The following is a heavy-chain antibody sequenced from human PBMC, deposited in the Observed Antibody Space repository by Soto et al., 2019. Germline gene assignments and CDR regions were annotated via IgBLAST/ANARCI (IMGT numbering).Heavy chain of an antibody. J-gene: IGHJ4*02. D-gene: IGHD2-15*01. CDR1: GFTFSSYA. V-gene: IGHV3-23*01. Sequence: GGSLRLSCAASGFTFSSYAMSWVRQAPGKGLEWVSAISGGGSSTYYADSVKGRFTISRDNAKNTLYLQMNSLRAEDTAVYYCVRTSLVVAAATREDYWGQGTLVTVSS. CDR2: ISGGGSST. CDR3: VRTSLVVAAATREDY.